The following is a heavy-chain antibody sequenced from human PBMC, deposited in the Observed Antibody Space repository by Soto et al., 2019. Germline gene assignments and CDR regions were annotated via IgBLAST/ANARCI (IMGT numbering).Heavy chain of an antibody. J-gene: IGHJ5*02. Sequence: QVQLQESGPGLVKPSETLSLTCTGSGGSVSSGSYYWSWIRQPPGKGLEWIGYIYYRGSTNYNHSLKSRVTLPVDPSKNQYSLKMSSVTAAATAVYHCARGNYGSGSYYNVDWFDPWGQGTLVTVSP. CDR1: GGSVSSGSYY. V-gene: IGHV4-61*01. D-gene: IGHD3-10*01. CDR3: ARGNYGSGSYYNVDWFDP. CDR2: IYYRGST.